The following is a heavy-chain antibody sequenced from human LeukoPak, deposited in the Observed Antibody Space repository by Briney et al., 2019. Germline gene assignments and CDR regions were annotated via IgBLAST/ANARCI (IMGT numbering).Heavy chain of an antibody. CDR3: AKDLDIVATITGN. J-gene: IGHJ4*02. CDR1: GFTFSSYA. D-gene: IGHD5-12*01. Sequence: GGSLRLSCAASGFTFSSYAMGWVRQAPGKGLEWVSGVSGSGGSTYYADSVKGRFTISRDNSKNTLYLQMNSLRAEDTAVYYCAKDLDIVATITGNWGQGTLVTVSS. V-gene: IGHV3-23*01. CDR2: VSGSGGST.